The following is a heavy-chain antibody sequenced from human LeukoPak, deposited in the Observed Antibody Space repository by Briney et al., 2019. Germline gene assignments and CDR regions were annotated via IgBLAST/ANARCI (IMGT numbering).Heavy chain of an antibody. V-gene: IGHV3-30*01. CDR3: ARGPGPIAGAKNPFDI. D-gene: IGHD1-26*01. J-gene: IGHJ3*02. CDR2: ISYDGSNK. Sequence: GGSLRLSCAASGFTFSAYAMHWVRRAPGKGLEWVAVISYDGSNKYYADSVKGRFTISGDKSKDTLYLQMKSLRPEDTAVYYCARGPGPIAGAKNPFDIWGQGTMVTVSS. CDR1: GFTFSAYA.